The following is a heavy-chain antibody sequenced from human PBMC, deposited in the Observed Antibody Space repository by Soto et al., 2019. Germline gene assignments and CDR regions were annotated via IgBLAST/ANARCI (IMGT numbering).Heavy chain of an antibody. Sequence: GGSMGLSCAASAVTFKGYGMHWVRKAPGKGLEWVAVIRFDGSNIYYADSVKGRFTISRDNARNMLYLQMNSLRAEDTAVYYCARDGVGSTAYFGYFDYWGLGTLVTVSS. CDR1: AVTFKGYG. CDR2: IRFDGSNI. CDR3: ARDGVGSTAYFGYFDY. J-gene: IGHJ4*02. D-gene: IGHD1-26*01. V-gene: IGHV3-33*01.